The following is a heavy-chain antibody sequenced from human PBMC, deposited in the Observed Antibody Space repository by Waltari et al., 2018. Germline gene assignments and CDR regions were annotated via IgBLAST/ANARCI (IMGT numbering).Heavy chain of an antibody. V-gene: IGHV3-30*14. Sequence: QVQLVEFGGGVVRPGAYLTLSCAASGFSIRNSAVHWVRQAPGSSGGWAGVSSYGGRKEYYSGSVSGRFTISRDNSKNTLSLFMSRLTTEDTGVYYCATGLGFCSGANCFEIDSWGQGTLVTVSS. CDR2: SSYGGRKE. D-gene: IGHD2-2*01. CDR1: GFSIRNSA. J-gene: IGHJ4*02. CDR3: ATGLGFCSGANCFEIDS.